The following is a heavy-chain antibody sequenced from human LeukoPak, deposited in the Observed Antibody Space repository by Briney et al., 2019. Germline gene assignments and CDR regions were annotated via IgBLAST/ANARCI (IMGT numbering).Heavy chain of an antibody. J-gene: IGHJ1*01. V-gene: IGHV3-23*01. D-gene: IGHD4-17*01. CDR2: ISGSGGST. Sequence: GGSLRLSCAASGFTFSSYAMSWVRQAPGKGLEWVSAISGSGGSTYYADSVKGRFTISRDNSKNTLYLQMNSLRAEDTAVYYCATLWGDYGSFSEYFQHWGQGTLVTVSS. CDR1: GFTFSSYA. CDR3: ATLWGDYGSFSEYFQH.